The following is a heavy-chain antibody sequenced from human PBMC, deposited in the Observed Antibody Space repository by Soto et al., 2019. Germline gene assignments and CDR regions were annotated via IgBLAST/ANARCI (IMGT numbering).Heavy chain of an antibody. V-gene: IGHV3-30*03. J-gene: IGHJ4*02. CDR3: VSDRGYGHASVPYS. D-gene: IGHD5-18*01. CDR1: GFTFSSYG. CDR2: ISYDGGLQ. Sequence: QAQLVESGGGVVQPGRSLRLSCAASGFTFSSYGMHGVRRAPGTGLEWVAVISYDGGLQHYADSVKGRFTISRDNSKNMVLLQMNSLRAEDTAVYYCVSDRGYGHASVPYSWGQGTLVSVSS.